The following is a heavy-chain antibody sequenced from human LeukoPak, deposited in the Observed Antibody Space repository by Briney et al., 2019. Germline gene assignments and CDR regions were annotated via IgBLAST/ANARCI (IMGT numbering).Heavy chain of an antibody. CDR1: GFTFSSYA. V-gene: IGHV4-34*01. CDR2: INHSGST. D-gene: IGHD5-18*01. Sequence: GSLRLSCAASGFTFSSYAMSWVRQPPGKGLEWIGEINHSGSTNYNPSLKSRVTISVDTSKNQFSLKLSSVTAADMAVYYCARGPGRSQLWLIYWGQGTLVTVSS. J-gene: IGHJ4*02. CDR3: ARGPGRSQLWLIY.